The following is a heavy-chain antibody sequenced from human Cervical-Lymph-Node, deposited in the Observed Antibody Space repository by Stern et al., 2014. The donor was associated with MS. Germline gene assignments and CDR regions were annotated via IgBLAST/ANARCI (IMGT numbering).Heavy chain of an antibody. CDR3: AKGRYSGSSPPLDY. D-gene: IGHD1-26*01. CDR2: ISFDGSNK. Sequence: VQLVESEGGVAQPGRSLRLSCAASGFTFSSYGMHWVRQAPGRGLEWVAVISFDGSNKYYADSVKGRFTISRGNSKNTLYLQMNSLRVEDTAVYYCAKGRYSGSSPPLDYWGQGTLVTVSS. CDR1: GFTFSSYG. V-gene: IGHV3-30*18. J-gene: IGHJ4*02.